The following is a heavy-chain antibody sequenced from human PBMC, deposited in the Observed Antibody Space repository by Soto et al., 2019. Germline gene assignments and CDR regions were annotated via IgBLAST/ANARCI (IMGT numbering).Heavy chain of an antibody. CDR2: FDPEDGET. CDR3: ATAEYDFWSAYEGPFDY. CDR1: GYTLTELS. J-gene: IGHJ4*02. D-gene: IGHD3-3*01. V-gene: IGHV1-24*01. Sequence: GASVKVSCKVSGYTLTELSMHWVRQAPGKGLEWMGGFDPEDGETTYAQKFQGRVTMTEDTSTDTAYMELSSLRSEDTAVYYCATAEYDFWSAYEGPFDYWGQGTLVTVSS.